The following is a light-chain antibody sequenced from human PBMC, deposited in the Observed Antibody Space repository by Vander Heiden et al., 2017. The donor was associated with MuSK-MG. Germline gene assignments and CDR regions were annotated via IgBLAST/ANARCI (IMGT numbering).Light chain of an antibody. CDR3: SACDDSLNGNWV. CDR2: CNN. J-gene: IGLJ3*02. Sequence: QSVLTQPPSASGTPGQRVTISCSGSSSNIGSNTVNWYQQLPGTAPKLLIFCNNQRPSGVPDRFSCSTSGTSASPATSTLQSEDEADYYCSACDDSLNGNWVFGGGTKLTVL. V-gene: IGLV1-44*01. CDR1: SSNIGSNT.